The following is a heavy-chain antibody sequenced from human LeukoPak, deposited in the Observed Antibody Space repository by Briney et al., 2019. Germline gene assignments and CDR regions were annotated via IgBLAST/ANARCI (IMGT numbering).Heavy chain of an antibody. V-gene: IGHV4-59*12. CDR1: GGSISSYY. Sequence: SETLSLTCTVSGGSISSYYWSWIRQPPGKGLEWIGYIYYSGSTNYNPSLKSRVTMSVDTSKNQFSLKLSSVTAADTAVYYCAREKSSWSGLDAFDIWGQGTMVTVSS. CDR2: IYYSGST. D-gene: IGHD6-13*01. J-gene: IGHJ3*02. CDR3: AREKSSWSGLDAFDI.